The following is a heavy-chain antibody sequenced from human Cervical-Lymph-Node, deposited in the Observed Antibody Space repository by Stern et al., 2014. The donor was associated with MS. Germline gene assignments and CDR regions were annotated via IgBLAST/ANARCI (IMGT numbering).Heavy chain of an antibody. V-gene: IGHV1-2*06. CDR2: INPNSGGT. CDR3: TRENLYTAGGEFGMDV. CDR1: GYTFSGYY. J-gene: IGHJ6*02. D-gene: IGHD2-2*02. Sequence: QVQLVQSGPEVKKPGASVKVSCKASGYTFSGYYLYWVRQVPGEGLEWMGRINPNSGGTNYARRFQGRVTMTRNTSIGTVYLELSRLRSDDTAVYFCTRENLYTAGGEFGMDVWGQGTTVTVSS.